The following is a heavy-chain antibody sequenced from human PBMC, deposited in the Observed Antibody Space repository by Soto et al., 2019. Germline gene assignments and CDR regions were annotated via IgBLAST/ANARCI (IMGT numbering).Heavy chain of an antibody. CDR3: AQVYCFDKKCDAIKTWFDP. CDR2: ISGSGGST. V-gene: IGHV3-23*01. CDR1: GFTFSSDA. Sequence: PGGSLSLSCAASGFTFSSDAMSLVRQAPGKGLEWVSAISGSGGSTYYADSVKGRFTISRDNSKNTLYLQMNSLRSDDTAVYFCAQVYCFDKKCDAIKTWFDPWGQGTLVTVSS. D-gene: IGHD2-21*01. J-gene: IGHJ5*02.